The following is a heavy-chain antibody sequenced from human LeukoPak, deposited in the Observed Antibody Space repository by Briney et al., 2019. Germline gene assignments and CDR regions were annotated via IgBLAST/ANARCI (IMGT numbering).Heavy chain of an antibody. Sequence: ASVKVSCKASGYTFTSYYMHWVRQAPGQGLEWMGIINPSGGSTSYAQKFQGRVTMTRDTSTSTVYMELSSLRSEDTAVYYCAREGNYYDSSGYSDYWGQGTLVTVSS. CDR1: GYTFTSYY. D-gene: IGHD3-22*01. V-gene: IGHV1-46*01. J-gene: IGHJ4*02. CDR3: AREGNYYDSSGYSDY. CDR2: INPSGGST.